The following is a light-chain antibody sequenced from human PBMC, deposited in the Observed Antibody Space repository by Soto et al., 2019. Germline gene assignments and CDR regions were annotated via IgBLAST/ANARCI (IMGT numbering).Light chain of an antibody. CDR3: QQYGSSPPRT. Sequence: EIVLTQSPGILSLSPGERATLSCRASQSVSNDFLAWYQQKPGQAPRLLIYGASTRDTDVPDRFSGSGSGADFTLSIIRLEHEDFAVYYCQQYGSSPPRTFGQGNKVDMK. CDR1: QSVSNDF. V-gene: IGKV3-20*01. J-gene: IGKJ1*01. CDR2: GAS.